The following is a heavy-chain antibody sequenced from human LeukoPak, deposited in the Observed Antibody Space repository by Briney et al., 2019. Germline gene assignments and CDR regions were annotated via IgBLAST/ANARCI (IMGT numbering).Heavy chain of an antibody. CDR3: AKDTAGIAAAGCSGCAFDI. CDR2: IKPDGSWG. D-gene: IGHD6-13*01. V-gene: IGHV3-7*01. Sequence: PGGSLRLSCGASGFTFSSHWMSWVRQAPGKGLEWVAIIKPDGSWGTFVDSVKGRFTISRDNSKNTLYLQMNSLRAEDTAVYYCAKDTAGIAAAGCSGCAFDIWGQGTMVTVSS. CDR1: GFTFSSHW. J-gene: IGHJ3*02.